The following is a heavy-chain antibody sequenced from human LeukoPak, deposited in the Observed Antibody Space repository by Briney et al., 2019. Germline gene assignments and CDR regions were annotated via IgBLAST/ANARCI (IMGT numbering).Heavy chain of an antibody. D-gene: IGHD3-9*01. J-gene: IGHJ4*02. Sequence: GGSLRLSCAASGFTFSSYAMSWVRQAPGKGLEWVSAISGSGGSTYYADSVKGRFTISRDNSKSTLYLQMNSLRAEDTAVYYCAKGVLRYFDWLPGDYWGQGTLVTVSP. CDR3: AKGVLRYFDWLPGDY. CDR1: GFTFSSYA. V-gene: IGHV3-23*01. CDR2: ISGSGGST.